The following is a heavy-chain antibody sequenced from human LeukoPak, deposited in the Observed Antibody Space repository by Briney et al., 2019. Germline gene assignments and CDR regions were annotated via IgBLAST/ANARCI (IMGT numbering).Heavy chain of an antibody. V-gene: IGHV3-43*01. CDR2: INWDGIST. D-gene: IGHD1-26*01. J-gene: IGHJ4*02. CDR3: ARDGKVGATEYYFDY. Sequence: GGSLRLSCAASGFTFDDYTMHWVRQAPGKGLEWVSLINWDGISTYYADSVKGRFTISRDNAKNSLYLQMNSLRAEDTAVYYCARDGKVGATEYYFDYWGQGTLVTVSS. CDR1: GFTFDDYT.